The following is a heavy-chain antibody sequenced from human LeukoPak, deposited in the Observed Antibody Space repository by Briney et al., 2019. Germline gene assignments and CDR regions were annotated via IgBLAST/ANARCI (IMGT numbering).Heavy chain of an antibody. D-gene: IGHD5-12*01. J-gene: IGHJ5*02. CDR1: GGSISYYY. CDR3: ARVSPTYSGYDPRAVNWFDP. V-gene: IGHV4-59*01. CDR2: IFYSGTT. Sequence: SETLSLTCTVSGGSISYYYWSWIRQPPGKGLEWIGYIFYSGTTNYNPSLKSRVTISVDTSKNQFSLRLSSVTAADTAVYYCARVSPTYSGYDPRAVNWFDPWGQGTLVTVSS.